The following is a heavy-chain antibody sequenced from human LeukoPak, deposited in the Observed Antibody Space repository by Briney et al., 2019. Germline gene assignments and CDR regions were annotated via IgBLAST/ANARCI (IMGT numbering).Heavy chain of an antibody. CDR1: GFTFTTFG. CDR2: ISPHGDIE. Sequence: PGGSLRLFCAASGFTFTTFGIHWVRQAPGKGLEWVAAISPHGDIEYYTDSVKGRFTISRDNSKNMIYLQMNSLRGEDSAVYYCAKINNNDDYWSQGNLVTVSS. V-gene: IGHV3-30*18. CDR3: AKINNNDDY. D-gene: IGHD1/OR15-1a*01. J-gene: IGHJ4*02.